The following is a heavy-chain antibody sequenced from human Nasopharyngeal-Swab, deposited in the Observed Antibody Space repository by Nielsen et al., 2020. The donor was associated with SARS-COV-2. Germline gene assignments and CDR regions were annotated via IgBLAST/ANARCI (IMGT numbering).Heavy chain of an antibody. J-gene: IGHJ4*02. CDR1: GYTFSDYY. D-gene: IGHD6-13*01. Sequence: ASVKVSCKASGYTFSDYYMHWVRQAPGQGLEWMGRVNPNSGDTIYAQEFQGRVTMTGDTSIGTAYMELRRLISDDTAVYSCGRDDGGVPGIPETGPPGAFWGQGTLVTVSS. CDR2: VNPNSGDT. CDR3: GRDDGGVPGIPETGPPGAF. V-gene: IGHV1-2*06.